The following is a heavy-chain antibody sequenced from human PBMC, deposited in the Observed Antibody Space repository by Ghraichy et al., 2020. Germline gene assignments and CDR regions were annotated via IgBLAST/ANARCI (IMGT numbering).Heavy chain of an antibody. CDR2: ISGSGGST. Sequence: GGSLRLSCAASGFTFISYAMSWVRQAPGKGLEWVSAISGSGGSTYYADSVKGRFTISRDNSKNTLYLQMNSLRAEDTAVYYCAKGRKYYDFWSGYSLIYYYYGMDVWGQGTTVTVSS. CDR3: AKGRKYYDFWSGYSLIYYYYGMDV. J-gene: IGHJ6*02. CDR1: GFTFISYA. D-gene: IGHD3-3*01. V-gene: IGHV3-23*01.